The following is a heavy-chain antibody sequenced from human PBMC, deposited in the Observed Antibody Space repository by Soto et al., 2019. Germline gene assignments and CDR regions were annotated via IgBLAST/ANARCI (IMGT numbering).Heavy chain of an antibody. V-gene: IGHV5-51*01. CDR2: IYPGDSNT. CDR1: GYSFTNYW. Sequence: PVESLKISCTVSGYSFTNYWIGWVRQMPGKGLEWMGIIYPGDSNTRYIPSFQDQVTISAAKSISTAYLQWISLKASDTAMYFCARQGDCSNTACYTGDYWGQVTLSIFSS. D-gene: IGHD2-2*02. CDR3: ARQGDCSNTACYTGDY. J-gene: IGHJ4*02.